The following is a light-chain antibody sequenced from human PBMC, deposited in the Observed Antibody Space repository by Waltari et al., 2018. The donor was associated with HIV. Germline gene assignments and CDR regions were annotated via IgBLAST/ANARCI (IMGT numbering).Light chain of an antibody. V-gene: IGKV1-39*01. CDR3: QQSYSTPRT. CDR1: QTMTRY. J-gene: IGKJ2*01. CDR2: GAS. Sequence: DIQMTQSPSSLSASVGDRVTITCRARQTMTRYLNCYQQRPGQAPMLLIYGASTLHSGVPSRFSGSGTGTDFTLTISSLQPEDFATYYCQQSYSTPRTVGQGTKLEIK.